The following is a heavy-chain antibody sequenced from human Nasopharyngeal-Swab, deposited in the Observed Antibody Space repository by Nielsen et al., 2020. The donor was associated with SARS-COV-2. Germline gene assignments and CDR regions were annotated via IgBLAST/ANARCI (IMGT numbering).Heavy chain of an antibody. Sequence: SETLSLTCAVSGGSISSYSWSWIRLPPGKGLEWIGYIYYSGSTNYSPSLKSRVTISVDTSKNQFSLQLNSVTAADTVVYYCARTAGYYYIDVWGKGTTVTVPS. CDR1: GGSISSYS. V-gene: IGHV4-59*01. CDR2: IYYSGST. J-gene: IGHJ6*03. D-gene: IGHD6-13*01. CDR3: ARTAGYYYIDV.